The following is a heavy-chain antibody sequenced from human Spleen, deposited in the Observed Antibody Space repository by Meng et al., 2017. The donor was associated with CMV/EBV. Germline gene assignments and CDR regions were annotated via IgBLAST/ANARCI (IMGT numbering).Heavy chain of an antibody. Sequence: EVQLVGSGGAFVQPGGSVRLSCAVSGFTVSHDYMSWVRQAPGKGLEWVSVIYHDGRTYYADSVKGRFTMSRDNSKNTVHLQMNSLRVEDTAVYYCARHDWFDPWGQGTLVTVSS. CDR2: IYHDGRT. V-gene: IGHV3-66*04. J-gene: IGHJ5*02. CDR3: ARHDWFDP. CDR1: GFTVSHDY.